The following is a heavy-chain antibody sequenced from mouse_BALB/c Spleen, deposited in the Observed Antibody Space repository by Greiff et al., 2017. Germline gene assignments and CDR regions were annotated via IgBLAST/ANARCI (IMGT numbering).Heavy chain of an antibody. CDR2: IYPSDSYT. D-gene: IGHD1-1*01. V-gene: IGHV1-69*02. Sequence: VQLQQPGAELVRPGASVKLSCKASGYTFTSYWINWVKQRPGQGLEWIGNIYPSDSYTNYNQKFKDKATLTVDKSSSTAYMQLSSPTSEDSAVYYCTGFITTVVGYFDVWGAGTTVTVSS. J-gene: IGHJ1*01. CDR1: GYTFTSYW. CDR3: TGFITTVVGYFDV.